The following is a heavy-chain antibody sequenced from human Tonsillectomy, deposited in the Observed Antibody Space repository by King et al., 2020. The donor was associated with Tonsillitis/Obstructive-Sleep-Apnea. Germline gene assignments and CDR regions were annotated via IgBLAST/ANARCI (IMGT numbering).Heavy chain of an antibody. Sequence: VQLVESGGGWVQPGGSLRLSCTASGFTVSSNYMNWVRQAPGKELEWVSLLYSGGSTYYADSVKGRFTISRDNSKNTLYLQMNSLRAEDTAVYYCARDRESTSSWVAFDIWGQGTMVTVSS. CDR2: LYSGGST. J-gene: IGHJ3*02. D-gene: IGHD2-2*01. CDR3: ARDRESTSSWVAFDI. V-gene: IGHV3-53*04. CDR1: GFTVSSNY.